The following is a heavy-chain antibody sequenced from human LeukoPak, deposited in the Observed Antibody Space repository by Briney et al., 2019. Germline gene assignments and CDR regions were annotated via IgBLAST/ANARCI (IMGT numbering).Heavy chain of an antibody. CDR2: ISSSSSYI. CDR3: ARDKRRGFGY. D-gene: IGHD3-10*01. V-gene: IGHV3-21*01. Sequence: PGGSLRLSCAASGFTFSSSAMNWVRQAPGKGLEWVSSISSSSSYIYYADSVKGRFTISRDNAKNSLYLQMNSLRAEDTAVYYCARDKRRGFGYWGQGTLVTVSS. CDR1: GFTFSSSA. J-gene: IGHJ4*02.